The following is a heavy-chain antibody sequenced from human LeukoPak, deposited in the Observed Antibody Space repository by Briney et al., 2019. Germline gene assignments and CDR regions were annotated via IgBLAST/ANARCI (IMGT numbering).Heavy chain of an antibody. J-gene: IGHJ5*02. CDR2: FDPEDGET. Sequence: ASVKVSCKVSGYTLTELSMHWVRQAPGKGLEWMGGFDPEDGETIYAQKFQGRVTMTEDTSTDTAYMELSSLRSEDTAVYYCATWALEWELLGVPHWFDPWGQGTLVTVSS. V-gene: IGHV1-24*01. CDR1: GYTLTELS. D-gene: IGHD1-26*01. CDR3: ATWALEWELLGVPHWFDP.